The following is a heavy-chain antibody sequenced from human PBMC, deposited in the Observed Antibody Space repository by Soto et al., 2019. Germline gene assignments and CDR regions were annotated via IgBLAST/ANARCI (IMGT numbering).Heavy chain of an antibody. CDR3: ATIAAPGHYYYYYGMDV. Sequence: QVQLVQSGAEVKKPGSSVKVSCKASGGTFSSYAISWVRQAPGQGLEWMGGIIPIFGTANYAQKFQGRVTITADESTSTAYMELSSLRSEDTAVYYGATIAAPGHYYYYYGMDVWGHGTTVTVSS. CDR2: IIPIFGTA. CDR1: GGTFSSYA. J-gene: IGHJ6*02. V-gene: IGHV1-69*12. D-gene: IGHD6-6*01.